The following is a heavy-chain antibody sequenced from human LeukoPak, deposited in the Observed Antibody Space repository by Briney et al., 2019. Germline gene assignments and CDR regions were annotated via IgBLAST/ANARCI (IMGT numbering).Heavy chain of an antibody. CDR1: GGSFSGYY. Sequence: SETLSLTCAVYGGSFSGYYWSWIRQPPGKGLECIGEINNRGSTNYNPYLKRRVTISVDTFKHQFSLKLSSVTAADTAVYYCASREWELLSWGQGTLVTVSS. CDR2: INNRGST. V-gene: IGHV4-34*01. CDR3: ASREWELLS. J-gene: IGHJ4*02. D-gene: IGHD1-26*01.